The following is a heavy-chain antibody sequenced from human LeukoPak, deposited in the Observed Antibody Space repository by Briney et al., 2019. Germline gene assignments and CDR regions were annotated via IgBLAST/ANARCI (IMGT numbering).Heavy chain of an antibody. Sequence: GGSLRLSCAASGFAFSSYVMTWVRQAPGRGLEWVSGISGSGVSTYYADSVKGRFTISRDNSKNTLYLQINSLRAEDTAIYYRAKGASSGWLLDWFDPWGQGTLVTVSS. D-gene: IGHD6-19*01. CDR1: GFAFSSYV. V-gene: IGHV3-23*01. J-gene: IGHJ5*02. CDR3: AKGASSGWLLDWFDP. CDR2: ISGSGVST.